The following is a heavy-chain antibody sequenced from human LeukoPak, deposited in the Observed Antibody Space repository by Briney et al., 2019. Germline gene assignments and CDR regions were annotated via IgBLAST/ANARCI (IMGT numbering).Heavy chain of an antibody. CDR2: ISSSSSYV. CDR3: ARDLDGSGRGILHPFDI. CDR1: GFTFSSYW. V-gene: IGHV3-21*01. Sequence: GGSLRLSCAASGFTFSSYWMNWVRQAPGKGLEWVSSISSSSSYVYYADSVKGRFTISRDNAKNSLYLQMNSLRAEDTAVYYCARDLDGSGRGILHPFDIWGQGTMVTVSS. J-gene: IGHJ3*02. D-gene: IGHD3-10*01.